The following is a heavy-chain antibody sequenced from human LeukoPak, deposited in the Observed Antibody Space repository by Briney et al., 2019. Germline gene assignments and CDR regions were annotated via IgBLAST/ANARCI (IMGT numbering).Heavy chain of an antibody. CDR2: INPNSGGT. CDR1: GGTFSTYA. V-gene: IGHV1-2*02. CDR3: TRGHYYYAFDV. Sequence: ASVKVSCKASGGTFSTYAISWVRQAPGQGLEWMGWINPNSGGTIYAQNFQGRITVTRDTSISTAYMELSSLRSDDTAVYFCTRGHYYYAFDVWGQGTTVTVSS. J-gene: IGHJ6*02.